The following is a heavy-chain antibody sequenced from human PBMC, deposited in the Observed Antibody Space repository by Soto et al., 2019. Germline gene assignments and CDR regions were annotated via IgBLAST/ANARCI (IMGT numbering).Heavy chain of an antibody. CDR3: AKDRGSKDYYDSSGPLDY. Sequence: PGGSLRLSCAASGFTFSSYAMSWVRQAPGKGLEWVSAISGSGGSTYYADSVKGRFTISRDNSKNTLYLQMNSLRAEDTAVYYCAKDRGSKDYYDSSGPLDYWGQGTLVTVSS. CDR1: GFTFSSYA. J-gene: IGHJ4*02. D-gene: IGHD3-22*01. V-gene: IGHV3-23*01. CDR2: ISGSGGST.